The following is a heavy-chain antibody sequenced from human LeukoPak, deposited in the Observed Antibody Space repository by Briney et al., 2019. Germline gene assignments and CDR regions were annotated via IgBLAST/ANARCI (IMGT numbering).Heavy chain of an antibody. D-gene: IGHD6-6*01. CDR1: GGSLSNYY. CDR3: ARVEYNWFDP. J-gene: IGHJ5*02. V-gene: IGHV4-59*01. Sequence: SETLSLTCTLSGGSLSNYYWSWVRQPPGKGLEWIGYIFYSGSTNYNPSLKSRVTMSVDTSKNQFSLKLNSVTAADTAVYYCARVEYNWFDPWGQGTPVIVSS. CDR2: IFYSGST.